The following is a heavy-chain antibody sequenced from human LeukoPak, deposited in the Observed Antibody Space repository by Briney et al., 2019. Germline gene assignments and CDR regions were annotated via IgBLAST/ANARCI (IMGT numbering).Heavy chain of an antibody. Sequence: SSVKVSCKASGYTFTSNDINWVRQATGQGLEWMGWMNPNSGNTGYAQKFQGRVTMTRNTSISKAYMELSSLRSEDTAVYYCARVYKRYFDWKAQYYFDYWGQGTLVTVPS. V-gene: IGHV1-8*01. CDR1: GYTFTSND. CDR2: MNPNSGNT. D-gene: IGHD3-9*01. J-gene: IGHJ4*02. CDR3: ARVYKRYFDWKAQYYFDY.